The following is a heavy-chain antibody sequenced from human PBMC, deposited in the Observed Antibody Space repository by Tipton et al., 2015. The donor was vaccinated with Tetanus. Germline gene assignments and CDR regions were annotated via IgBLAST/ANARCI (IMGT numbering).Heavy chain of an antibody. Sequence: TLSLTCTVSGGSVRSGDYSWNWIRQPPGKGLEYIGYILYGGSTHYSPSLKSRVTISVDTPKNQFSLKLTSLTVADTAVYYCARGGSYSYGPRGFDLWGRGTLVTVSS. V-gene: IGHV4-61*08. CDR2: ILYGGST. CDR3: ARGGSYSYGPRGFDL. J-gene: IGHJ2*01. D-gene: IGHD5-18*01. CDR1: GGSVRSGDYS.